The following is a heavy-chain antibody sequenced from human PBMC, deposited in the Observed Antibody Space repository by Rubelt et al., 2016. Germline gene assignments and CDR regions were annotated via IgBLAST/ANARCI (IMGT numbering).Heavy chain of an antibody. V-gene: IGHV3-43*02. CDR3: ARDADFWSGELDY. Sequence: VSLISGDGGSTYYADSVKGRFTISRDNSKNSLYLQMNSLRDEDTAVYYCARDADFWSGELDYWGQGTLVTVSS. CDR2: ISGDGGST. D-gene: IGHD3-3*01. J-gene: IGHJ4*02.